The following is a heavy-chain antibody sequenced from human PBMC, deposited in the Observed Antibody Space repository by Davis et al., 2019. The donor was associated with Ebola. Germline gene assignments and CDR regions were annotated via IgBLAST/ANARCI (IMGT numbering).Heavy chain of an antibody. J-gene: IGHJ6*02. V-gene: IGHV3-30-3*01. CDR2: ISYDGSNK. Sequence: PGGSLRLSCAASGFTFSSYAMHWVRQAPGKGLEWVAVISYDGSNKYYADSVKGRFTISRDNSKNTLYLQMNSLRAEDTAVYYCARVGYYDSSGYLYYYYYYGMDVWGQGTTVTVSS. D-gene: IGHD3-22*01. CDR1: GFTFSSYA. CDR3: ARVGYYDSSGYLYYYYYYGMDV.